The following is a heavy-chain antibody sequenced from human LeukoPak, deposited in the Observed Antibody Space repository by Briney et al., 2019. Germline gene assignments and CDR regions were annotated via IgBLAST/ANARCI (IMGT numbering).Heavy chain of an antibody. V-gene: IGHV4-38-2*01. Sequence: PSEILSLTCDVSVYSISSAYYWGWIRQPPGKGLEWIASIHHSGSTDYNPSLKSRVTISIDTSKNQFSLNLRFVTATDTAVYYCARLGYCSSTSCYPVNWGQGTLVTVSS. D-gene: IGHD2-2*01. CDR2: IHHSGST. CDR3: ARLGYCSSTSCYPVN. CDR1: VYSISSAYY. J-gene: IGHJ4*02.